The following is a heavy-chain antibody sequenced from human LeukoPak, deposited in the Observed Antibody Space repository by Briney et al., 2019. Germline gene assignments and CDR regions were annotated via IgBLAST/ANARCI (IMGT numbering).Heavy chain of an antibody. CDR2: IKQDGSEK. V-gene: IGHV3-7*01. CDR3: AREPVTPDY. D-gene: IGHD5-18*01. CDR1: GFTFGSYW. Sequence: GGSLRLSCAASGFTFGSYWMSWVRQTPGKGLEWVANIKQDGSEKYYVDSVKGRFTISRDNAKNSLYLQMNSLRDEDTAVYYCAREPVTPDYWGQGTLVTVSS. J-gene: IGHJ4*02.